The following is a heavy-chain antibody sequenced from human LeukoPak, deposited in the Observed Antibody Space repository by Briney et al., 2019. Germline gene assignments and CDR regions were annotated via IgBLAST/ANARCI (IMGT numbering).Heavy chain of an antibody. J-gene: IGHJ4*02. CDR3: AKDQTTKGYDY. CDR1: GITFSSYGFSSYA. Sequence: GGSLRLSCAASGITFSSYGFSSYAMSWVRQAPGKGLEWVSAISGSGGSTYYADSVKGRFTISRDNSKNTLYLQMDSLRAEDTAVYYCAKDQTTKGYDYWGQGTLVTVSS. D-gene: IGHD4-4*01. V-gene: IGHV3-23*01. CDR2: ISGSGGST.